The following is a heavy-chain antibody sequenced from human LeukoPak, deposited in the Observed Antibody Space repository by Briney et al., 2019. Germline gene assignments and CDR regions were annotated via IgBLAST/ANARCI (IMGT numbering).Heavy chain of an antibody. V-gene: IGHV4-34*01. CDR3: ARVPHYYFGYGYFDT. D-gene: IGHD3/OR15-3a*01. Sequence: SETLSLTCVVNGGSFSGYYWSWIRQPPAKGLEWIGEIDQSGTTNYNPSLKSRVAISIDTSKKQFSLTLTSMTAADTAVYYCARVPHYYFGYGYFDTWGQGTRVTVSS. J-gene: IGHJ4*02. CDR2: IDQSGTT. CDR1: GGSFSGYY.